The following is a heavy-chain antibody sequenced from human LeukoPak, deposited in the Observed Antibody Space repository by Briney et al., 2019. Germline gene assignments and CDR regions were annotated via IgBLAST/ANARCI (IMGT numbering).Heavy chain of an antibody. CDR3: ARDRRVYYYGSGSADFDY. D-gene: IGHD3-10*01. Sequence: SETLSLTCTVSGGSLSSSSHYWAWIRQPPGKGLEWIANIYYSGNTYYNPSLKSRVTISLDMSKNHFSLRVGSVTAADTAVYYCARDRRVYYYGSGSADFDYWGQGTLVTVCS. V-gene: IGHV4-39*07. CDR2: IYYSGNT. J-gene: IGHJ4*02. CDR1: GGSLSSSSHY.